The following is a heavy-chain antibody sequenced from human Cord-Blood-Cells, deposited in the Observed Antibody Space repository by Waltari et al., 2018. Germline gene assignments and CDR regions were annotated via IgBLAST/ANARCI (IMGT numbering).Heavy chain of an antibody. Sequence: QVQLVESGGGVVQPGRSLRLSCAASGFTLSSQGMHWVGQAPGKGLEWVAVISYDGSNKYYADSVKGRFTISRDNSKNTLYLQMNSLRAEDTAVYYCAKATGYDYYGMDVWGQGTTVTVSS. CDR3: AKATGYDYYGMDV. CDR2: ISYDGSNK. CDR1: GFTLSSQG. V-gene: IGHV3-30*18. J-gene: IGHJ6*02.